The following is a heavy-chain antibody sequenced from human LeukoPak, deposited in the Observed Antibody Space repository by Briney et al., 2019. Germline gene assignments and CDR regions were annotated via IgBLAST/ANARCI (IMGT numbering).Heavy chain of an antibody. V-gene: IGHV4-38-2*02. CDR3: ARVYSGSSWDYYYYMDV. Sequence: AESLSLTCTVSGYSISSGYNCCWRQQPPGKGLEGIGTIYHGETPYYNPSLKRRVTISVDTSKNHFSLMMSSLTAADTAVYYCARVYSGSSWDYYYYMDVWGKRTTVTVSS. D-gene: IGHD6-13*01. CDR1: GYSISSGYN. CDR2: IYHGETP. J-gene: IGHJ6*03.